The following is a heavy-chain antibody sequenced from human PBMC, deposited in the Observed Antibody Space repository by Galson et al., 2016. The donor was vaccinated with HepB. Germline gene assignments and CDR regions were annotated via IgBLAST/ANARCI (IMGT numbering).Heavy chain of an antibody. CDR2: ISSGGTYI. V-gene: IGHV3-21*01. Sequence: SLRLSCAASGYTLSRFWMSWVRQAPGKGLEWVSSISSGGTYIYYADSMKGRFTISRDNAKNSLFLQMNSLRAEDTAVYYCARVYYYDSSGYSHVGFDYWGQGTLVTVSS. D-gene: IGHD3-22*01. CDR1: GYTLSRFW. J-gene: IGHJ4*02. CDR3: ARVYYYDSSGYSHVGFDY.